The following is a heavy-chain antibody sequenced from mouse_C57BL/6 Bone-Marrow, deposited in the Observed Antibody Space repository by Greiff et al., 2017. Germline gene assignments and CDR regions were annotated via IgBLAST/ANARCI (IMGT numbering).Heavy chain of an antibody. CDR3: TRGGGSSIDY. V-gene: IGHV1-15*01. CDR2: IDPETGGT. J-gene: IGHJ2*01. CDR1: GYTFTDYE. Sequence: VQLVESGAELVRPGASVTLSCKASGYTFTDYEMHWVKQTPVHGLEWIGAIDPETGGTAYNQKFKGKAILTADKSSSTAYMELRSLTSADSAVXYCTRGGGSSIDYWGQGTTLTVSS. D-gene: IGHD1-1*01.